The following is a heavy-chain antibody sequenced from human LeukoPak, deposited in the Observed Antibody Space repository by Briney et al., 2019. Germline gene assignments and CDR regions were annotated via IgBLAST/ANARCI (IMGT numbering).Heavy chain of an antibody. CDR1: GFTFSSNR. V-gene: IGHV3-7*02. CDR3: ASQSFGRFDP. CDR2: IKEDGSVK. D-gene: IGHD3-16*01. J-gene: IGHJ5*02. Sequence: GGSLRLSCVVSGFTFSSNRMSWVRQAPGKGLEWVGNIKEDGSVKYYVDSVKGRFTISRDNAKNSLYLQMNSLRAETTAVYYCASQSFGRFDPWGQGTRVTVSS.